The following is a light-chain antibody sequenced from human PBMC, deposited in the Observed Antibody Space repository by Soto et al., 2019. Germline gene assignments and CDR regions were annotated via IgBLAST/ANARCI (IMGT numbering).Light chain of an antibody. CDR1: QSVSSY. CDR2: DAS. Sequence: EIVLTQSPATLSLSPGERATLSCRASQSVSSYVAWYQSKPGQAPRLLMYDASNRVIGIPARFSGSGSGTDFTLTISSLEPEDFAVYYCQQRSNRPLTFGGGTKVEI. CDR3: QQRSNRPLT. J-gene: IGKJ4*01. V-gene: IGKV3-11*01.